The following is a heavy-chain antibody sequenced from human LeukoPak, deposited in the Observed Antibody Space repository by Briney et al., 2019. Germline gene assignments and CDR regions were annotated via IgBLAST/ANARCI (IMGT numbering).Heavy chain of an antibody. CDR1: GFTFSSYG. J-gene: IGHJ4*02. CDR3: AKDATDYFDY. Sequence: PGMSLRLSRAASGFTFSSYGMHWVRQAPGKGLEWVAVISYDGSNKYYADSVKGRFTISRDNSKNTLYLQMNSLRAEDTAVYYCAKDATDYFDYWGQGTLVTVSS. D-gene: IGHD2-15*01. V-gene: IGHV3-30*18. CDR2: ISYDGSNK.